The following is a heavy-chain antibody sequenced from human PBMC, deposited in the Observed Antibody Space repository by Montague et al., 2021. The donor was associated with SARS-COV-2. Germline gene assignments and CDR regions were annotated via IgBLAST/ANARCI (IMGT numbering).Heavy chain of an antibody. Sequence: TLSLTCTVSGGSISSGSYSWSWIRQGPGKGLEWIGNIYYSGSAYYSPSLRSRATLSVDTSKNQFSLNLSSVTAADTAVYYCARVGAASGTPYCDYWGQGTLVTVSS. V-gene: IGHV4-31*03. D-gene: IGHD6-13*01. CDR2: IYYSGSA. CDR1: GGSISSGSYS. CDR3: ARVGAASGTPYCDY. J-gene: IGHJ4*02.